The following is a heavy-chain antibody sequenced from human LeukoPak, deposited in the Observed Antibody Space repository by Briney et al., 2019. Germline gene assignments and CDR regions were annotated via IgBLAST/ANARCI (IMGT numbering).Heavy chain of an antibody. CDR3: AREKIGYYDSSGRGWFDP. CDR2: IYSSGST. D-gene: IGHD3-22*01. CDR1: GGSISSGSYS. V-gene: IGHV4-61*02. Sequence: SETLSLTCTVSGGSISSGSYSWSWIRQPAGKGLEWIGRIYSSGSTNYNPSLKSRVTISVDTSKKQFSLKLSSVTAADTAVYYCAREKIGYYDSSGRGWFDPWGQGTLVTVSS. J-gene: IGHJ5*02.